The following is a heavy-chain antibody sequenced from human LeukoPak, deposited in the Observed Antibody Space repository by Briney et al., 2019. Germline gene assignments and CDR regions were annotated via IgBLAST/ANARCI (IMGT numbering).Heavy chain of an antibody. Sequence: ASETLSLTCTVSGGSISSSLYSWGWIRQPPGKGLEWIGSIFYSGITYYNPSLQSRVTISVDTSKSQFSLHLSSVTAADTALYYCARIIVVTSTDYFDSWGQGTLVTVSS. V-gene: IGHV4-39*01. CDR3: ARIIVVTSTDYFDS. CDR1: GGSISSSLYS. CDR2: IFYSGIT. J-gene: IGHJ4*02. D-gene: IGHD2/OR15-2a*01.